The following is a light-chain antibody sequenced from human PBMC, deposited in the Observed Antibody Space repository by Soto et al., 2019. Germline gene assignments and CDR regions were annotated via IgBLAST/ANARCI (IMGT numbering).Light chain of an antibody. J-gene: IGLJ1*01. V-gene: IGLV1-40*01. CDR3: QSYDSSLSGYV. CDR2: GNS. Sequence: QSVLTQAPSVSGAPGQRVTISCTGSSSNIGAGYDVHWYQQLPGTAPKVLIYGNSNRPSGVPDRFSGSKSVTSASLAITGLQAEDEADYYCQSYDSSLSGYVFGTGTKVTVL. CDR1: SSNIGAGYD.